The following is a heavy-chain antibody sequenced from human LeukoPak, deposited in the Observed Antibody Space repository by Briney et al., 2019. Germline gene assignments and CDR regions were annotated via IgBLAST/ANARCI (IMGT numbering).Heavy chain of an antibody. Sequence: SETLSLTCTVSGGSISSYYWGWIRQPPGKGLEWIGSIYYSGSTYYNPSLKSRVTISVDTSKNQFSLKLSSVTAADTAVYYCARDNEIVFAFDYWGQGTLVTVSS. D-gene: IGHD5/OR15-5a*01. J-gene: IGHJ4*02. V-gene: IGHV4-39*07. CDR3: ARDNEIVFAFDY. CDR1: GGSISSYY. CDR2: IYYSGST.